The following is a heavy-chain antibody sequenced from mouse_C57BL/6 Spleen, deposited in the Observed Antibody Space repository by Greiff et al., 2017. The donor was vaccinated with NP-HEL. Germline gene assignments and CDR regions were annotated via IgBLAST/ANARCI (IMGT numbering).Heavy chain of an antibody. CDR3: ARETAQATWDY. V-gene: IGHV14-2*01. CDR1: GFNIKDYY. D-gene: IGHD3-2*02. Sequence: EVKLMESGAELVKPGASVKLSCTASGFNIKDYYMHWVKQRTEQGLEWIGRIDPEDGETKYAPKFQGKATVTADTSSNTAYLQLSSLTSEDTAVYYCARETAQATWDYWGQGTSVTVSS. CDR2: IDPEDGET. J-gene: IGHJ4*01.